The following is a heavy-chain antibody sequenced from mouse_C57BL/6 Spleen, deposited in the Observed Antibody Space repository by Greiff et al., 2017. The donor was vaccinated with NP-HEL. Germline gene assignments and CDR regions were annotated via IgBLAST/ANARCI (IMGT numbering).Heavy chain of an antibody. V-gene: IGHV1-55*01. Sequence: QVQLQQPGAELVKPGASVKMSCKASGYTFTSYWITWVKQRPGQGLEWIGDIYPGSGSTHYNEKFKSKATLTVDTSSSTAYMQLSSLTSEDSAVYYCARLEVYDGYLDYWGQGTTLTVSS. D-gene: IGHD2-3*01. CDR1: GYTFTSYW. CDR2: IYPGSGST. J-gene: IGHJ2*01. CDR3: ARLEVYDGYLDY.